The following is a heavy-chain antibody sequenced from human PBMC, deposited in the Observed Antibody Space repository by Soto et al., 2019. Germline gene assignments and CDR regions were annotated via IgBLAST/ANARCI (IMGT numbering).Heavy chain of an antibody. CDR2: ISGSGGST. J-gene: IGHJ6*02. D-gene: IGHD5-12*01. Sequence: EVQLLESGGGLVQPGGSLRLSCAASGFTFSSYAMSWVRQAPGKGLEWVSAISGSGGSTYYADSVKGRFTISRDNSKNTLYLQMTSLRAEDTAVYYCAKAKMATIVAYYYGMDVWGQGTTVTVSS. CDR1: GFTFSSYA. V-gene: IGHV3-23*01. CDR3: AKAKMATIVAYYYGMDV.